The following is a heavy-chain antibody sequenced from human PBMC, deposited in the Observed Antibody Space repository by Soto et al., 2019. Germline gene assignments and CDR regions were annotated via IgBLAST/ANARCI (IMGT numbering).Heavy chain of an antibody. D-gene: IGHD1-1*01. J-gene: IGHJ5*02. CDR2: IIPIFGIA. Sequence: QVQLVQSGAEVKKPGSSVKVSCKESGGTFSSYAIAWVRQAPGQGLEWMGGIIPIFGIANYAQKLQGRVAISADESTNTAYMELSSLRSDDTAMYYCAKAAQTRYNWNDRGYWFDPWGQGTLVTVSS. CDR3: AKAAQTRYNWNDRGYWFDP. CDR1: GGTFSSYA. V-gene: IGHV1-69*01.